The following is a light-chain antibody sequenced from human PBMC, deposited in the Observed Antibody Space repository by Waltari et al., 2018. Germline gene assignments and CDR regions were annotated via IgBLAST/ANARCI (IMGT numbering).Light chain of an antibody. CDR1: QSVSSGY. CDR3: SQYGSSPFT. J-gene: IGKJ3*01. Sequence: EIVLTQSPGTLSLSPGERATLSCRASQSVSSGYLAWYQQKPGQAPRLLISGASSRATGIPDRFSGSGSGTDFTLTISRLEPEHFAVYYCSQYGSSPFTFGPGTKVDIK. V-gene: IGKV3-20*01. CDR2: GAS.